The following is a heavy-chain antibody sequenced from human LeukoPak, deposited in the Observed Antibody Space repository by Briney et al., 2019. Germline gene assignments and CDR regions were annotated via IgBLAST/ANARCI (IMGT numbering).Heavy chain of an antibody. CDR1: GFTFSSYS. V-gene: IGHV3-21*01. CDR3: ARGSRFDY. Sequence: GGSLRLSCAASGFTFSSYSMNWVRQAPGKGLEWVSSISSSSSYIYYVDSVRGRFTISRGNAKNSLYLQMDSLRAEDTAVYYCARGSRFDYWGQGTLVTVSS. J-gene: IGHJ4*02. CDR2: ISSSSSYI.